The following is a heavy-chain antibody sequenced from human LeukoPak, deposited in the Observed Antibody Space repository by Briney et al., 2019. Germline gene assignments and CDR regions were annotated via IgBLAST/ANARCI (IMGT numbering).Heavy chain of an antibody. Sequence: SETLSLTCTVSGGSISSSSYYWGWIRQPPGKGLEWIGRIYTSGSTNYNPSLKSRVTMSVDTSKNQFSLKLSSVTAADTAVYYCAREPHYYDSSGYYRFDYWGQGTLVTVSS. CDR1: GGSISSSSYY. D-gene: IGHD3-22*01. J-gene: IGHJ4*02. V-gene: IGHV4-39*07. CDR3: AREPHYYDSSGYYRFDY. CDR2: IYTSGST.